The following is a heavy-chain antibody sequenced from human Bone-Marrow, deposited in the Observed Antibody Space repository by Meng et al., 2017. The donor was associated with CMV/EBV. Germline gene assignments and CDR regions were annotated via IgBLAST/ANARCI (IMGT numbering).Heavy chain of an antibody. V-gene: IGHV3-20*04. CDR3: ARDVIVVVPAAIEVYYYGMDV. CDR2: INWNSGST. CDR1: GLTFSSYA. Sequence: GGSLRLSCAASGLTFSSYAMSWVRQAPGKGLEWVSGINWNSGSTGYGDSVKGRFTISRDNAKNSLYLQMNSLRAEDTAVYYCARDVIVVVPAAIEVYYYGMDVWGQGTKDTSP. J-gene: IGHJ6*02. D-gene: IGHD2-2*02.